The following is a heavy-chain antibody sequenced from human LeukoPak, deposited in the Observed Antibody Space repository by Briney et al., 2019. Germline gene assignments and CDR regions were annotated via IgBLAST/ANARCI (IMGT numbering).Heavy chain of an antibody. V-gene: IGHV4-34*01. CDR3: ARGGWFGELLFDY. CDR2: INHSGRT. J-gene: IGHJ4*02. D-gene: IGHD3-10*01. Sequence: SETLSLTCAVYGGSFSGYFWSWIRQPPGKGLEWIGEINHSGRTNYNPSLKSRVTMSEDTSKKQISLKLSSVTAADTALYYCARGGWFGELLFDYWGQGTLVTVSS. CDR1: GGSFSGYF.